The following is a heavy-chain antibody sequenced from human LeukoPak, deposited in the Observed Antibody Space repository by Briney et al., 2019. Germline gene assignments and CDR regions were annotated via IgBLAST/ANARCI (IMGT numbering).Heavy chain of an antibody. CDR3: AREMGWNYGDY. D-gene: IGHD1-7*01. V-gene: IGHV3-7*05. J-gene: IGHJ4*02. CDR1: GFTFSSYW. CDR2: IKKDGSEK. Sequence: PGGSLRLSCAASGFTFSSYWMTWVRQAPGKGLEWVANIKKDGSEKYYVDSVRGRFTISRGNAKNSLYLQMYSLRAEDTAVYYCAREMGWNYGDYWGQGTLVTVSS.